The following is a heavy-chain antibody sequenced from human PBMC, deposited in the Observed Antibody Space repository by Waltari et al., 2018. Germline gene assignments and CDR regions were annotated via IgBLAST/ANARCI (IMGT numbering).Heavy chain of an antibody. J-gene: IGHJ4*02. CDR3: AGRPLYTVVWHGFDY. CDR1: NGSISTNTYY. Sequence: QLQLQASGPGLVQTSETLSLTCNVSNGSISTNTYYWAWIRQPPGKGLEWIGSIFYTGNVYYNPSLQSRVTMSVDTSRNQFSLKLRSVTAADTAVYYCAGRPLYTVVWHGFDYWGRGALVTVSS. V-gene: IGHV4-39*07. CDR2: IFYTGNV. D-gene: IGHD2-2*02.